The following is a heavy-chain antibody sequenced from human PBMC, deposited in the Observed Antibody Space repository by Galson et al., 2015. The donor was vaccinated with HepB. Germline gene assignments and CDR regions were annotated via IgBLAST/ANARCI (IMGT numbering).Heavy chain of an antibody. J-gene: IGHJ3*02. D-gene: IGHD5-24*01. V-gene: IGHV3-74*01. CDR1: GFTFSSYW. Sequence: LRLSCAASGFTFSSYWMHWVRQDPGRGLVWVSQINDDGSRTSYADSVKGRFTISRDNAKNTLYLQMNSLRVEDMAVYYCTRVRDGNNYDASDIWGQGTMVTVSS. CDR3: TRVRDGNNYDASDI. CDR2: INDDGSRT.